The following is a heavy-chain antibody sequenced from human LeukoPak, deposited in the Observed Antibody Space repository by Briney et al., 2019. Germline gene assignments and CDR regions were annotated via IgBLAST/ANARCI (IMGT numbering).Heavy chain of an antibody. CDR3: ARGYGFWSGYYYFDH. CDR2: TNPNSGDT. Sequence: ASVKVSCKASGYTFTSYDINWVRQATGQGLEWMGWTNPNSGDTKYAQKFQGRVTMTSDASIDTAYMELSRLTFEDTAMYFCARGYGFWSGYYYFDHWGQGTQGAISS. CDR1: GYTFTSYD. J-gene: IGHJ4*02. V-gene: IGHV1-2*02. D-gene: IGHD3-3*01.